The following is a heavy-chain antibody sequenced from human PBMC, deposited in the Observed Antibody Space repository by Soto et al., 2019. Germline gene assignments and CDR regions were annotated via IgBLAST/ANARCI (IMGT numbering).Heavy chain of an antibody. CDR3: ARGRGDGYNQPWYFDL. Sequence: QVHLQQWGAGLLKPSETLSLTCAVYGGSFSGYYWSWIRQPPGKGLEWIGEINHSGSTNYNPSFKSRVSISVGTSNNQFSLKLSSVTAADTAVYYCARGRGDGYNQPWYFDLWGRGTLVTVSS. J-gene: IGHJ2*01. V-gene: IGHV4-34*01. D-gene: IGHD3-10*01. CDR1: GGSFSGYY. CDR2: INHSGST.